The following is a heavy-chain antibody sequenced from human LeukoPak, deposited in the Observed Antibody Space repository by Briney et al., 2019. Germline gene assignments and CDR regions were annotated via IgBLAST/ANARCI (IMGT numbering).Heavy chain of an antibody. CDR3: AKAIGDYVAFDI. J-gene: IGHJ3*02. CDR2: ISGSGGST. CDR1: GFTFSSYA. V-gene: IGHV3-23*01. Sequence: PGGSLRLSCAASGFTFSSYAMSWVRQAPGKGLEWVSAISGSGGSTYYADSVKGRFTISRDNSKNTLYLQMNSLRAEDTAEYYCAKAIGDYVAFDIWGQGTMVTVSS. D-gene: IGHD4-17*01.